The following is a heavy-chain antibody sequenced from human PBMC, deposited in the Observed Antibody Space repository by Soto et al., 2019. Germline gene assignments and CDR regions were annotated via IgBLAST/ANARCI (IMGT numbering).Heavy chain of an antibody. Sequence: PGGSLRLSCAASGFSVSSNYMSWVRQAPGKGLEWVSVIYSGGTIFYADSVKDRFIISRDNSKNTVYLQMNSLRAEDTAVYYCARDSTSWLYFDYWGQGTLVTVSS. CDR2: IYSGGTI. J-gene: IGHJ4*02. CDR3: ARDSTSWLYFDY. CDR1: GFSVSSNY. V-gene: IGHV3-66*01. D-gene: IGHD6-13*01.